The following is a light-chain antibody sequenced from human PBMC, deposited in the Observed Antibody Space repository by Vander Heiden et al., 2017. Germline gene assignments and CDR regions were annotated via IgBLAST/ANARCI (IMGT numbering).Light chain of an antibody. CDR3: QQANRFPTLT. J-gene: IGKJ4*01. V-gene: IGKV1-12*01. CDR1: QGIGTW. Sequence: DIDMTPSPSSVAASVGDRVTITCRASQGIGTWLAWYQQYPGKAPKLLIYAASSLQSGVPSRFRGSGSGTDFTLTISSLQPEDFATYYCQQANRFPTLTFGGGTKVEI. CDR2: AAS.